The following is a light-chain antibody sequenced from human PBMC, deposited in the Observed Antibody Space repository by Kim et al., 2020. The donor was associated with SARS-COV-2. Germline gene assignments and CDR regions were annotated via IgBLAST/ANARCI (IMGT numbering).Light chain of an antibody. J-gene: IGKJ2*01. CDR3: LQRSKWPRT. CDR2: DAS. Sequence: EIVLTQSPGTLSLSPGERDTLSCRASQNIGNSLAWYQQKPGQSPRLVIYDASQRPTGIPARFSGSGSGTDFTLTISSLEPEDFASFYCLQRSKWPRTFGQGTKLEIK. CDR1: QNIGNS. V-gene: IGKV3-11*01.